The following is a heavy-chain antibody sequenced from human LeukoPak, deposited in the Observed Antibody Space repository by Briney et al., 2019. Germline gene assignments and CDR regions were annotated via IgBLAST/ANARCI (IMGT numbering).Heavy chain of an antibody. CDR3: ARDRDSTIFDY. CDR1: GFTFSSYW. D-gene: IGHD1-26*01. V-gene: IGHV3-74*01. Sequence: GGSLRLSXAASGFTFSSYWMHWVRQAPGKGLVWVSRINSDGSSTSYADSVKGRFTISRDNAKNTLYLQMNSLRAEDTAVYYCARDRDSTIFDYWGQGTLVTVSS. CDR2: INSDGSST. J-gene: IGHJ4*02.